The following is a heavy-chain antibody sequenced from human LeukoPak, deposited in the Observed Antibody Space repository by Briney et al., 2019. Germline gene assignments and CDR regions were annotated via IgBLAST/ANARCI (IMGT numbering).Heavy chain of an antibody. V-gene: IGHV3-30*02. Sequence: GGSLRLSCAASGFTFSTYDMHWVRQAPGKGLEWVAFIRDNESDKYYADSVKGRFTISRDNSKNTLYLQMNSLRAEDTAVYYCAELGITMIGGVWGKGTTVTISS. CDR1: GFTFSTYD. CDR3: AELGITMIGGV. J-gene: IGHJ6*04. CDR2: IRDNESDK. D-gene: IGHD3-10*02.